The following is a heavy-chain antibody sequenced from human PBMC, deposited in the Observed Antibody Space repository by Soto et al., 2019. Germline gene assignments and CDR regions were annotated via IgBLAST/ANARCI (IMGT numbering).Heavy chain of an antibody. CDR3: ARGYYYGSGRPSPGGMDV. CDR2: ISTYTGNT. J-gene: IGHJ6*02. Sequence: QVHLVQSGAEVKKPGASVKVSCKASGYTFTNYDINWVRQAPGQGLEWMGWISTYTGNTNYAQKLQGRVTMTTDTSTGTAYMELRRLRTDDTAVYYCARGYYYGSGRPSPGGMDVWGQGTTVTVSS. CDR1: GYTFTNYD. V-gene: IGHV1-18*01. D-gene: IGHD3-10*01.